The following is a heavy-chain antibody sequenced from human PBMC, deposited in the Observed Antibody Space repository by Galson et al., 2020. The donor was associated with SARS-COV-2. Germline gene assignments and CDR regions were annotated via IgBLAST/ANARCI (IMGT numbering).Heavy chain of an antibody. Sequence: ASVKVSCEASGYTFANYDVNWVRQATGQGLEWMGWMNPNSGNTGYAQRFQGRVTITRDTSINTAYLELSSLRSEDTAVYYCARASKHYNFLTGYLNYYYYDMDVWGTGTTVTISS. V-gene: IGHV1-8*03. D-gene: IGHD3-9*01. CDR3: ARASKHYNFLTGYLNYYYYDMDV. J-gene: IGHJ6*03. CDR1: GYTFANYD. CDR2: MNPNSGNT.